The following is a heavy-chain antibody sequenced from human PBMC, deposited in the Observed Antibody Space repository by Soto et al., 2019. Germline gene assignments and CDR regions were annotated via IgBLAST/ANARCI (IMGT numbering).Heavy chain of an antibody. Sequence: ALSVTCTVSGGPSSSGGYYWSWIRQHPGKGLEWIGYIYYSGSTYYNPSLKSRVTISVDTSKNQFSLKLSSVTAADTAVYYCARVGVQRSILGDAIDIWGQGTIVTVSS. D-gene: IGHD7-27*01. CDR2: IYYSGST. V-gene: IGHV4-31*02. CDR3: ARVGVQRSILGDAIDI. J-gene: IGHJ3*02. CDR1: GGPSSSGGYY.